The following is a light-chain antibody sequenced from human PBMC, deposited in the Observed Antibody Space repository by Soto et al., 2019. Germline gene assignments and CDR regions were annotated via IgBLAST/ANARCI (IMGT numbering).Light chain of an antibody. Sequence: AIRMTQSPSSFSASTGDRVTITCRASQGISSYLAWYQQKPGKAPNLLIYAAATLQRGAPSRFSGSGSGTDFTLTISRLQSEDVANYYCQQYFSYPYTFGQGTKLEI. J-gene: IGKJ2*01. CDR3: QQYFSYPYT. CDR2: AAA. V-gene: IGKV1-8*01. CDR1: QGISSY.